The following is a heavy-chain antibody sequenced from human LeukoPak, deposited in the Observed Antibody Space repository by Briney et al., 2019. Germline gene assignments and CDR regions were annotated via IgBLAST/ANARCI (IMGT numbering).Heavy chain of an antibody. V-gene: IGHV3-23*01. Sequence: PGGSLRLSCAASGFTFKNYAMNGVRQAPGKGLEGVSSISGSGSDTYYADSVKGRFTISRDNAKTTLYLQMNSLRAEDTAVYYCARDYGGNYLDYWGQGTLVTVSS. J-gene: IGHJ4*02. CDR1: GFTFKNYA. CDR3: ARDYGGNYLDY. CDR2: ISGSGSDT. D-gene: IGHD4-23*01.